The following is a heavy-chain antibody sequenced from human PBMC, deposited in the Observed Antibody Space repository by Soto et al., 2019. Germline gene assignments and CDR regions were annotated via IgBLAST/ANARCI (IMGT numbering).Heavy chain of an antibody. V-gene: IGHV3-33*01. CDR2: IWPDGSEK. CDR1: GFTFSNFF. Sequence: GGSLRLSCAASGFTFSNFFMHWVRQAPGRGLEWVAVIWPDGSEKHHADSVKGLVTISRDNSKYTLYLQIVSLRAEDTAVYYFAIKMIVEFDSWGGGAMVAVS. J-gene: IGHJ4*01. D-gene: IGHD3-16*01. CDR3: AIKMIVEFDS.